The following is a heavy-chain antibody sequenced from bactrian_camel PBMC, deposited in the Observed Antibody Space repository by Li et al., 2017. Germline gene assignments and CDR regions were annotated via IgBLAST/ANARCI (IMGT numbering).Heavy chain of an antibody. Sequence: VQLVESGGGSVPAGGSLRLTCTASVSAYVAYVYAMAWYRQAPGKEREAVAAISNDAGAAYADAVQGRFIISKDSERNALYLQMNNLAPEDTAVYYCAANGIRCYSGSWSSTGHFAYWGQGTQVTVS. CDR3: AANGIRCYSGSWSSTGHFAY. D-gene: IGHD3*01. J-gene: IGHJ6*01. CDR2: ISNDAGA. V-gene: IGHV3S53*01. CDR1: VSAYVAYVYA.